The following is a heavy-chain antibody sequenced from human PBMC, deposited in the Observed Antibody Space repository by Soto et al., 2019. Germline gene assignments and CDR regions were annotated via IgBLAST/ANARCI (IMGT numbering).Heavy chain of an antibody. CDR1: GFAFSGSA. CDR2: IRSKGHNYAT. CDR3: TRDLFSYDYSGILWFDP. Sequence: GGSLRLSCAASGFAFSGSAMYWVRQASGKGPEWVGRIRSKGHNYATEYAASVKGRFAISRDDSKNTAYLQMNSLQTEDTAVYYCTRDLFSYDYSGILWFDPWGQGTLVTVSS. J-gene: IGHJ5*02. D-gene: IGHD3-16*01. V-gene: IGHV3-73*01.